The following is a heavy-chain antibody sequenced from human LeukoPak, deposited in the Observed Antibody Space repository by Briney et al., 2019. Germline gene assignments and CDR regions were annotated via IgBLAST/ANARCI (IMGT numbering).Heavy chain of an antibody. D-gene: IGHD3-16*02. J-gene: IGHJ4*02. CDR2: INHSGST. Sequence: PSETLSLTCAVYGGSFSGYYRSWIRQPPGKGLEWIGEINHSGSTNYNPSLKSRVTISVDTSKNQFSLKLSSVTAADTAVYYCARWYYDYVWGSYRYPGHFDYWGQGTLVTVSS. CDR1: GGSFSGYY. CDR3: ARWYYDYVWGSYRYPGHFDY. V-gene: IGHV4-34*01.